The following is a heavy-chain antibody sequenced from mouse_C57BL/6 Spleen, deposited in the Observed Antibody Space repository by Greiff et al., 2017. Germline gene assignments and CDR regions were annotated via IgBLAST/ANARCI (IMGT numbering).Heavy chain of an antibody. CDR3: ARWGDSDYVDY. Sequence: VQLQQSGAELVRPGTSVKVSCKASGYAFTNYLIEWVKQRPGQGLEWIGVINPGSGGTNYNETFTGEATLTADKSSSAAYVQRSSITSEDAAVKCGARWGDSDYVDYGGQGTTLTVSS. CDR2: INPGSGGT. CDR1: GYAFTNYL. J-gene: IGHJ2*01. V-gene: IGHV1-54*01.